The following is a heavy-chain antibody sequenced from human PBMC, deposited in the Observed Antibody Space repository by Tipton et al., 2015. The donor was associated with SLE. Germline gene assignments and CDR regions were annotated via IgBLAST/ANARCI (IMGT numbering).Heavy chain of an antibody. J-gene: IGHJ4*02. CDR2: MNPDTDQT. V-gene: IGHV1-8*01. Sequence: QLVQSGPEVKKPGASVKVSCRASGYTFISYDINWVRQTPGQGLEWMGWMNPDTDQTGYAQKFQGRVTMTRDTSISTAYMELSSLRSEDTAVYYCARAPPQLGFDYWGQGTLVTVSS. D-gene: IGHD5-24*01. CDR3: ARAPPQLGFDY. CDR1: GYTFISYD.